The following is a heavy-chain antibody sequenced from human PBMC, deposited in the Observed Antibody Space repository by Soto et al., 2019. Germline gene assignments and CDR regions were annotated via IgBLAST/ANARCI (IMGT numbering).Heavy chain of an antibody. D-gene: IGHD3-16*01. CDR1: GNNLTQKD. Sequence: ASMKGSRKGFGNNLTQKDVSLGRQGTGQGLEWMGWMNPGSGDTGYAQKFQGRVTMTRDISIATAYMELSSLRSDDTAIYYCARMATFGSLNWFDPWGQGNLVTVSS. J-gene: IGHJ5*02. V-gene: IGHV1-8*01. CDR2: MNPGSGDT. CDR3: ARMATFGSLNWFDP.